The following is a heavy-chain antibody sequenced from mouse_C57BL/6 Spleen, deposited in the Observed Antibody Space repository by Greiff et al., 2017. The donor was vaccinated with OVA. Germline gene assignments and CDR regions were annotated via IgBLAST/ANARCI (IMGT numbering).Heavy chain of an antibody. J-gene: IGHJ4*01. V-gene: IGHV5-17*01. Sequence: EVMLVESGGGLVKPGGSLKLSCAASGFTFSDYGMHWVRQAPEKGLEWVAYISSGSSTIYYADTVKGRFTISRDNAKNTLFLQMTSLRSEDTAMYYCARPVTTVVAKDYWGQGTSVTVSS. CDR2: ISSGSSTI. D-gene: IGHD1-1*01. CDR1: GFTFSDYG. CDR3: ARPVTTVVAKDY.